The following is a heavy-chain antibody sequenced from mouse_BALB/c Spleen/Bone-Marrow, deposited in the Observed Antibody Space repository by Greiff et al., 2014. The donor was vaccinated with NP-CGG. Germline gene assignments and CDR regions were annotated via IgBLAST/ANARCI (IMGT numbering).Heavy chain of an antibody. CDR2: IYPYNGGT. D-gene: IGHD2-3*01. CDR1: GYKFNDYN. Sequence: VQLQQSGPELGKPGASVKITCKASGYKFNDYNMHWGKQSHGKNLEWIGYIYPYNGGTGYNQKFKSKATLTVDNSSSTAYMELRSLTSEDSAVYYCARGYSWYFDVWGAGTTVTVSS. CDR3: ARGYSWYFDV. J-gene: IGHJ1*01. V-gene: IGHV1S29*02.